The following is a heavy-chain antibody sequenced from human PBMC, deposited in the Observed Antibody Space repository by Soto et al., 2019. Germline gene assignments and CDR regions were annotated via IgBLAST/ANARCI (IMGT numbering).Heavy chain of an antibody. CDR1: GFTFSHYA. J-gene: IGHJ4*02. V-gene: IGHV3-23*01. D-gene: IGHD4-17*01. CDR2: ISGRGDST. Sequence: EVQLLESGGGLVQPGGSLRLSCAASGFTFSHYAMSWVRQAPGKGLEWVSTISGRGDSTYYADSVKGRFTVSRDNSRTTLFLQMNSLRAEDTAVYYCEKEDRYDYGDYGDYWGQGTLVTVSS. CDR3: EKEDRYDYGDYGDY.